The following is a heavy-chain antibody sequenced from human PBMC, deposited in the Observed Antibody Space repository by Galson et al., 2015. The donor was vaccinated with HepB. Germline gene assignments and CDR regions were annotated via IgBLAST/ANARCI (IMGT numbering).Heavy chain of an antibody. CDR3: ASRKTPGSVAFFDL. CDR1: GFSLTTYW. D-gene: IGHD2-8*02. J-gene: IGHJ2*01. Sequence: SLRLSCAASGFSLTTYWIHWLRQVPGKGPMWVSRITSDGNTRQYDDSVKGRFSISRDNGKNTVYLDLTSVRQEDTAIYYCASRKTPGSVAFFDLWGQGTLVTVSS. V-gene: IGHV3-74*01. CDR2: ITSDGNTR.